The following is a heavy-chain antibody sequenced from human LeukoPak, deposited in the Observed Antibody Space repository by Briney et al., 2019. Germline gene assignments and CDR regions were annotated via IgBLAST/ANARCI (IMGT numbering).Heavy chain of an antibody. Sequence: PSETLSLTCTVSGASISSGGYYWSWIRQHPGKGLEWIGYIYYSGSTNYNPSLKGRVIISLDTSKNQFSLKLSSVTAADTAVYYCARGLPAQYYYYGMDVWGLGTTVIVSS. CDR3: ARGLPAQYYYYGMDV. CDR1: GASISSGGYY. V-gene: IGHV4-31*03. D-gene: IGHD2-2*01. CDR2: IYYSGST. J-gene: IGHJ6*02.